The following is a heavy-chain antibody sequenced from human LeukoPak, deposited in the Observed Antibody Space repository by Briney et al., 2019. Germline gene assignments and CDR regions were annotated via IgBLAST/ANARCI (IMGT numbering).Heavy chain of an antibody. D-gene: IGHD3-10*01. CDR1: GYTFTGYY. CDR3: ARDHGSGSYYNLYYYYGMDV. Sequence: ASVKVSCKASGYTFTGYYMHWVRQAPGQGLEWMGWINPNSGGTNYAQKFQGWVTMTRDTSFSTAYMELSRLRSDDTAVYYCARDHGSGSYYNLYYYYGMDVWGQGTTVTVSS. CDR2: INPNSGGT. J-gene: IGHJ6*02. V-gene: IGHV1-2*04.